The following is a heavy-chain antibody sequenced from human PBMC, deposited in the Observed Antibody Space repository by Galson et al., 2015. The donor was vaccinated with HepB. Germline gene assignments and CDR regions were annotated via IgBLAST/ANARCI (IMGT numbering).Heavy chain of an antibody. J-gene: IGHJ4*02. V-gene: IGHV3-7*03. D-gene: IGHD3-16*01. Sequence: SLRLSCAASGFSLSTYWMSWIRQAPGKGLEWVANIIQDGSVTNYVDSVKGRFTISRDNAQNSLFLQMSGLRAEDTALDYCARDGFSFGSHDYWGQGTLVTVHS. CDR3: ARDGFSFGSHDY. CDR1: GFSLSTYW. CDR2: IIQDGSVT.